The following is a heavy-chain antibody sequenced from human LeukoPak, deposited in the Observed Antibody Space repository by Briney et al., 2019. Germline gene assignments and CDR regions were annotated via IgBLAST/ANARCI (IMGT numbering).Heavy chain of an antibody. CDR3: ARERWSGSVLDY. Sequence: AAVKVSCTASGGTFSFYATSWVRQAPGQGLERMGGIIPIFGTANYAQKFQGRVTIPTDESTSTAYMELSSLRSEDTAVYDCARERWSGSVLDYWGQGTLVTVSS. J-gene: IGHJ4*02. CDR2: IIPIFGTA. V-gene: IGHV1-69*05. CDR1: GGTFSFYA. D-gene: IGHD3-3*01.